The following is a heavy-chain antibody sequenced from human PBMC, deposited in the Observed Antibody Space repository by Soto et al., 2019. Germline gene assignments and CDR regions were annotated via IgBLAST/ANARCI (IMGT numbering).Heavy chain of an antibody. J-gene: IGHJ5*02. CDR2: IKQDGSEK. V-gene: IGHV3-7*03. D-gene: IGHD4-17*01. CDR1: GFTFSSYW. CDR3: ARDPRYYGGNTECWFDP. Sequence: EVQLVESGGGLVQPGGSLRLSCAASGFTFSSYWMSWVRQAPGKGLEWVANIKQDGSEKYYVDSVKGRFTISRDNAKNSLYLQMNSLRAEDTAVYYCARDPRYYGGNTECWFDPWGQGTLVTVSS.